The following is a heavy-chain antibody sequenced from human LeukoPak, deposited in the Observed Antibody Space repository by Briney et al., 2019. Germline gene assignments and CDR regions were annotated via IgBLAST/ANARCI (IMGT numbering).Heavy chain of an antibody. D-gene: IGHD1-26*01. Sequence: ASVKVSCKASGGTFSSYAISWVRQAPGQGLEWMGWINPNSGGTNYAQKFQGRVTMTRDTSISTAYMELSRLRSDDTAVYYCARGRRVYSGSYYPIYYFDYWGQGTLVTVSS. V-gene: IGHV1-2*02. CDR2: INPNSGGT. CDR1: GGTFSSYA. CDR3: ARGRRVYSGSYYPIYYFDY. J-gene: IGHJ4*02.